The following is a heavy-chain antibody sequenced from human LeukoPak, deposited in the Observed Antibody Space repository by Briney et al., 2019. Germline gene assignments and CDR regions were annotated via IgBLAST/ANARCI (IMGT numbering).Heavy chain of an antibody. J-gene: IGHJ5*02. CDR1: GGTFSSYA. Sequence: ASVKVSCKASGGTFSSYAISWVRQAPGQGLEWMGGIIPIFGTANYAQKFQGRVTITTDESTSAAYMELSSLRSEDTAVYYCARAAFWSGNNWFDPWGQGTLVTVSS. V-gene: IGHV1-69*05. CDR3: ARAAFWSGNNWFDP. D-gene: IGHD3-3*01. CDR2: IIPIFGTA.